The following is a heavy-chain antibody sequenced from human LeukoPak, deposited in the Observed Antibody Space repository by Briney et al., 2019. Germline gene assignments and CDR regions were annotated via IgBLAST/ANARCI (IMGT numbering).Heavy chain of an antibody. CDR3: ARSIVGATTWGYYFDY. CDR1: GYSISSGYF. CDR2: IYHSGNI. D-gene: IGHD1-26*01. Sequence: SETLSLTCTVSGYSISSGYFWAWIRQPPGKGLEWIGTIYHSGNIYYNLSLKSRATISVDKSKNHFSLKLNSVTAADTAVYYCARSIVGATTWGYYFDYWGQGILVTVSS. J-gene: IGHJ4*02. V-gene: IGHV4-38-2*02.